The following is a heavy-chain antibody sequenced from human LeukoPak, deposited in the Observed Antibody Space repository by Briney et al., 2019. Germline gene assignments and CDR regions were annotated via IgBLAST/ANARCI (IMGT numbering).Heavy chain of an antibody. CDR2: IYPGDSDT. CDR3: AGESRVRGDLFDP. CDR1: EYRFLTYW. Sequence: GESLKISCKASEYRFLTYWIGLVRQMPGKGLEWMGIIYPGDSDTRYSPSFQGQVTISAGQSISTAYLQWSRPRAPAAALYYCAGESRVRGDLFDPWGQGTLVTVSS. D-gene: IGHD5-24*01. J-gene: IGHJ5*02. V-gene: IGHV5-51*01.